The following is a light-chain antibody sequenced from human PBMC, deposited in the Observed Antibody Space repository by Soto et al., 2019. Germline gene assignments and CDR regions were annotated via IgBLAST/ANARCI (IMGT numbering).Light chain of an antibody. CDR2: LKSDGSH. Sequence: QSVLTQSPSASASLGDSVKLTCTLSRGHSTYTIAWHQQQPDKGPRYLMKLKSDGSHSKGDGIPDRFSGSSSGAERYLTISSLQSEDEADYYCQTWGTGIRVFGGGTKLTVL. CDR3: QTWGTGIRV. CDR1: RGHSTYT. J-gene: IGLJ3*02. V-gene: IGLV4-69*01.